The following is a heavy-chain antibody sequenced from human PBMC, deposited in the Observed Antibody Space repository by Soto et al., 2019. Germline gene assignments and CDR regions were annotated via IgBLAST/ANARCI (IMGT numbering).Heavy chain of an antibody. Sequence: SETLSLTCSVSGVSISSSTYWWGWIRQPPGKGLDWIGTISYSGSTYYNSSLKSRVTISVDRSKNQFSLKLSSMTAADTAVYYCARVPSPWGQGTLVTVSS. CDR2: ISYSGST. V-gene: IGHV4-39*07. CDR3: ARVPSP. J-gene: IGHJ5*02. CDR1: GVSISSSTYW.